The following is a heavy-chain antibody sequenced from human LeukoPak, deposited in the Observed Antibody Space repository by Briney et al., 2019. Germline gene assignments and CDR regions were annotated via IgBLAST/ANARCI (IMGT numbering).Heavy chain of an antibody. J-gene: IGHJ3*02. D-gene: IGHD3-22*01. V-gene: IGHV4-39*01. CDR1: GGSIRSSSYY. Sequence: SETLSLTCTVSGGSIRSSSYYWGWIRQPPGKGLEWIGSIYYSGSTYYNPSLKSRVTISVDTSKNQFSLKLSSVTAADTAVYYCARHSSGYYPGAFDIWGQGTMVTVSS. CDR3: ARHSSGYYPGAFDI. CDR2: IYYSGST.